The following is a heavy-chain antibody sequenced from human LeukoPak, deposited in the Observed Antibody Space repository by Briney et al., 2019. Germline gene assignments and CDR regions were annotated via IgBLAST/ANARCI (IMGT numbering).Heavy chain of an antibody. Sequence: GGSLRLSCAASGFTFSSYEMNWVRQAPGKGLEWVSYISSSGSTIYYADSVKGRFTISRDNAKNSLYLQMNSLRAEDTAVYYCARKDKLVGSLGYWGQGTLVTASS. CDR2: ISSSGSTI. J-gene: IGHJ4*02. CDR3: ARKDKLVGSLGY. CDR1: GFTFSSYE. D-gene: IGHD6-13*01. V-gene: IGHV3-48*03.